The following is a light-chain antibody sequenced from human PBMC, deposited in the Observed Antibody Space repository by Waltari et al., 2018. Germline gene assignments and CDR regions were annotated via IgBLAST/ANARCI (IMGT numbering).Light chain of an antibody. Sequence: EIVLTQSPGTLSLAPGERATLSCRASQGVSRTLAWYQQKPGQAPSLLIYPASTRATGIPDRFSGSGSGTDFSLTISRLEPEDFAVYYCQHYVRLPATFGQGTKVEIK. CDR2: PAS. J-gene: IGKJ1*01. CDR3: QHYVRLPAT. CDR1: QGVSRT. V-gene: IGKV3-20*01.